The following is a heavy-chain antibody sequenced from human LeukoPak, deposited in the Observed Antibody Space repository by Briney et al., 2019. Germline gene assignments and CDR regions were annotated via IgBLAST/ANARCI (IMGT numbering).Heavy chain of an antibody. V-gene: IGHV1-46*01. D-gene: IGHD3-10*01. CDR2: INPSGGST. J-gene: IGHJ6*03. Sequence: GASVKASCKASGYTFTSYYMHWVRQAPGQGLEWMGIINPSGGSTSYAQKFQGRVTMTRDTSTSTVYMEVRSLRSDDTAVYYCAREYGSGNPLSNYYYYYMDVWGKGTTVTVSS. CDR3: AREYGSGNPLSNYYYYYMDV. CDR1: GYTFTSYY.